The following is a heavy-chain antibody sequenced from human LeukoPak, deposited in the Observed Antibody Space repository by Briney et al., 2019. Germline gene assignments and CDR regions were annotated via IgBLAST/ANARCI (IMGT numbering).Heavy chain of an antibody. CDR2: ISYDGSNK. D-gene: IGHD1-1*01. CDR1: GFTFSSYA. J-gene: IGHJ5*02. CDR3: ARDNWNPVGPNWFDP. Sequence: GRSLRLSCAASGFTFSSYAMHWVRQAPGKGLEWVAVISYDGSNKYYADSVKGRFTISRDNSKNTLYLQMNSLRAEDTAVYYCARDNWNPVGPNWFDPWGQGTLVTVSS. V-gene: IGHV3-30*04.